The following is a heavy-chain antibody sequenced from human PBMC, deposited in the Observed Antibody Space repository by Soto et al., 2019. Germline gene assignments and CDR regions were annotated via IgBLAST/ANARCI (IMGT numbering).Heavy chain of an antibody. Sequence: SGTLSLTCTVSGGSVSSGSYYWSWIRQPPGKGLEWIGYIYYSGSTNYNPSLKSRVTISVDTSKNQFSLKLSSVTAADTAVYYCAREPKYYYDSSGPMDPSEYFQHWGQGTLVTVSS. CDR3: AREPKYYYDSSGPMDPSEYFQH. CDR2: IYYSGST. D-gene: IGHD3-22*01. V-gene: IGHV4-61*01. CDR1: GGSVSSGSYY. J-gene: IGHJ1*01.